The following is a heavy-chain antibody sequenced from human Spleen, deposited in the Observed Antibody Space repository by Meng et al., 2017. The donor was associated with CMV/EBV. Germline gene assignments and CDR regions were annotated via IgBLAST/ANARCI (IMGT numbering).Heavy chain of an antibody. J-gene: IGHJ4*02. CDR3: ARRGPGYCTTTSCRYSFDY. D-gene: IGHD2-2*01. CDR2: IYPGDSNT. V-gene: IGHV5-51*01. Sequence: GESLKISCKGSGYSFTSYWIGWVRQMPGKGLEWMGIIYPGDSNTRYSPSFQGQVTISADKSISTAYLQWSSLKASDTAIYYCARRGPGYCTTTSCRYSFDYWGQGALVTVSS. CDR1: GYSFTSYW.